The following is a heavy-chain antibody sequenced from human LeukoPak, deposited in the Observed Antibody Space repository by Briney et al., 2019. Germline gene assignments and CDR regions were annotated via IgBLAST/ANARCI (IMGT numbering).Heavy chain of an antibody. CDR1: GYSISRGYY. CDR3: ARAGWIITSGIDY. J-gene: IGHJ4*02. V-gene: IGHV4-38-2*01. D-gene: IGHD3-10*01. CDR2: IYHTGST. Sequence: SETLSLTCGVSGYSISRGYYWAWIRQPPGKGLEWIGAIYHTGSTYYTPSLGSRVTISVDTSKNEFSLNLNSVTAADTAVYYCARAGWIITSGIDYWGQGALVTVSS.